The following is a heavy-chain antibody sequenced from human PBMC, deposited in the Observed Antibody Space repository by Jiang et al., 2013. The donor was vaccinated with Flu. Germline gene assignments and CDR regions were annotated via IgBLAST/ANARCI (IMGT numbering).Heavy chain of an antibody. CDR3: AKVGRYYYDSSEVDY. CDR2: ISGSGGST. Sequence: EWVSAISGSGGSTYYADSVKGRFTISRDNSKNTLYLQMNSLRAEDTAVYYCAKVGRYYYDSSEVDYWGQGTLVTVSS. J-gene: IGHJ4*02. D-gene: IGHD3-22*01. V-gene: IGHV3-23*01.